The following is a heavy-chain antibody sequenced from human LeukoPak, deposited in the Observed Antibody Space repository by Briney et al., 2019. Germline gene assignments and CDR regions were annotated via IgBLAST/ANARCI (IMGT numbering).Heavy chain of an antibody. Sequence: PGRSLRLSCAASGFTFDDYAMPWVRQPPGKGLEWVSGITWNSESIGYADSVKGRFTISRDNAKNSLYLQMDSLGAEDMALYYCTKAAMVRGVTHNWFDSWGQGTLVTVSS. CDR2: ITWNSESI. J-gene: IGHJ5*01. CDR3: TKAAMVRGVTHNWFDS. V-gene: IGHV3-9*03. CDR1: GFTFDDYA. D-gene: IGHD3-10*01.